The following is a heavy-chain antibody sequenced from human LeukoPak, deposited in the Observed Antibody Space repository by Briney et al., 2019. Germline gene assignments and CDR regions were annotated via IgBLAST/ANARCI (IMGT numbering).Heavy chain of an antibody. V-gene: IGHV4-34*01. Sequence: SETLSLTCAVYGGSFSGHYWTWIRQPPGKGLEWIGEINHSGSTNYNPSLKSRVTISVDTSKKHFSLKLSSVTAADTAVYYCARAPTATGTIDYWGQGTLVTVSS. D-gene: IGHD6-13*01. CDR3: ARAPTATGTIDY. CDR2: INHSGST. CDR1: GGSFSGHY. J-gene: IGHJ4*02.